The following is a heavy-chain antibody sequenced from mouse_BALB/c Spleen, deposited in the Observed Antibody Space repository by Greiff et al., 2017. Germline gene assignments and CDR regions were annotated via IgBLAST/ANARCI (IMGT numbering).Heavy chain of an antibody. CDR1: GFNIKDTY. J-gene: IGHJ4*01. V-gene: IGHV14-3*02. D-gene: IGHD1-2*01. CDR3: AKGGYGAYAMDY. CDR2: IDPANGNT. Sequence: EVQGVESGAELVKPGASVKLSCTASGFNIKDTYMHWVKQRPEQGLEWIGRIDPANGNTKYDPKFQGKATITADTSSNTAYLQLSSLTSEDTAVYYCAKGGYGAYAMDYWGQGTSVTVSS.